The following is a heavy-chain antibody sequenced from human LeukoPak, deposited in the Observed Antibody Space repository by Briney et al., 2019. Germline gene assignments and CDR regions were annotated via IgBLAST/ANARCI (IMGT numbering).Heavy chain of an antibody. J-gene: IGHJ4*02. CDR2: FDPEDGET. CDR1: GYTLTELS. CDR3: ATDRLGDYGIDY. V-gene: IGHV1-24*01. Sequence: ASVKVSCKVSGYTLTELSMHWVRQAPGKGLEWMGGFDPEDGETINAQKFQGRVTMTEDTSTDTAYMELSSLRSEDTAVYYCATDRLGDYGIDYWGQGTLVTVSS. D-gene: IGHD4-17*01.